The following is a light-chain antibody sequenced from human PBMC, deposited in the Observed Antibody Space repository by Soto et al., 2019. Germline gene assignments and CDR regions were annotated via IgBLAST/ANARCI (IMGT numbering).Light chain of an antibody. V-gene: IGKV3-20*01. Sequence: EIVLTQSPGTLSLSPGERATLSCRSSQSVSSSYLAWYQQKPGQAPRLLIYDVSSRATGIPDRFSGSGYGTDFTLTISRLEPEDFAVYYCQQYGSSRTFGQGTKVEIK. CDR2: DVS. J-gene: IGKJ1*01. CDR1: QSVSSSY. CDR3: QQYGSSRT.